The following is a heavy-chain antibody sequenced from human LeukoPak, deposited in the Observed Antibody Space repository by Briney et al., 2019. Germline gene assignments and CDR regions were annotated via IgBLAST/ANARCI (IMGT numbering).Heavy chain of an antibody. CDR3: ARDGSLGFDY. CDR2: INPNSGDT. J-gene: IGHJ4*02. CDR1: GYTFTGYH. V-gene: IGHV1-2*02. Sequence: ASVKVSFKGSGYTFTGYHIHWVRQAPGQGPEWMGWINPNSGDTNYAQKFQGRVSLTGDTSISTVYMELSRLRSDDTAVYYCARDGSLGFDYWGQGTLVTVSS. D-gene: IGHD7-27*01.